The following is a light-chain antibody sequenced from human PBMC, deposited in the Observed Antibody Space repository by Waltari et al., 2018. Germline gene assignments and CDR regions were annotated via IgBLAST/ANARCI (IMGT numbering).Light chain of an antibody. Sequence: DIVMTQSPLSLPVIPGEPASISCRSSQSLLHTNGYNYVDWSLQKPGQSPNLLIYLGSNRASGVPDRFSGSGSGTEFTLKISRVETDDLGVYYCMQALQLPRTFGQGTKVEIK. J-gene: IGKJ1*01. CDR1: QSLLHTNGYNY. V-gene: IGKV2-28*01. CDR3: MQALQLPRT. CDR2: LGS.